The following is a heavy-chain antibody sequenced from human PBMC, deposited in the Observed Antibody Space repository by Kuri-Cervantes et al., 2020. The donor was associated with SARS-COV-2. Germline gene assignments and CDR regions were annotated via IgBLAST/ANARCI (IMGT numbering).Heavy chain of an antibody. Sequence: ASVKVSCKASVYTFTGYYMHWVRQAPGQGLEWMGWINPNSGGTNYAQKFQGWVAMTRDTPLSTAYMELSRLRSDATAVHYCARGEGVRGLMVLFQWRGAGPLDFWVQGTLVTVSS. CDR1: VYTFTGYY. V-gene: IGHV1-2*04. J-gene: IGHJ4*02. CDR3: ARGEGVRGLMVLFQWRGAGPLDF. CDR2: INPNSGGT. D-gene: IGHD3-10*01.